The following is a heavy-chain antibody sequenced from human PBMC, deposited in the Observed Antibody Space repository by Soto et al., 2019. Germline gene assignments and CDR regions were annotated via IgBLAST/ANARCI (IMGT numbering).Heavy chain of an antibody. D-gene: IGHD4-17*01. J-gene: IGHJ3*02. CDR2: LHSGGTT. CDR3: ARDLDSGALVDAFDI. Sequence: EVHLVESGGGLVQPGGSLRLSCAASEFTVRTNYMSWVRQAPGKGLEWVSVLHSGGTTFYADSVKGRFTISRDHSYNTLYLQMNSLRAEDTAVYYCARDLDSGALVDAFDIWGQGTMVTVSS. CDR1: EFTVRTNY. V-gene: IGHV3-66*01.